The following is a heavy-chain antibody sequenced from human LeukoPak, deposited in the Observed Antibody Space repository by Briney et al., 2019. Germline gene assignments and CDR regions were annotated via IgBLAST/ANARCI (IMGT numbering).Heavy chain of an antibody. D-gene: IGHD2-21*01. CDR2: IKQDGSEK. CDR1: GFTFSSYW. J-gene: IGHJ4*02. Sequence: GGSLRLSCPASGFTFSSYWMSWVRQAPGKGLEWVANIKQDGSEKYYVDSVKGRFTISRDNAKNSLYLQMNSLRAEDTAVYYCARGLVISDYFDYWGQGTLVTVSS. V-gene: IGHV3-7*01. CDR3: ARGLVISDYFDY.